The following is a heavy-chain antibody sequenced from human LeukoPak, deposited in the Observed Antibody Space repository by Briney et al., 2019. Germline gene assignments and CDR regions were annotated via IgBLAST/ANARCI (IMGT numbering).Heavy chain of an antibody. CDR2: IDPSDSYS. J-gene: IGHJ5*02. D-gene: IGHD3-3*01. CDR1: GYSFTSHR. V-gene: IGHV5-10-1*01. CDR3: ARDLSRNCFDP. Sequence: GESLKISCKGSGYSFTSHRITWVRQMPGKGLEWMGRIDPSDSYSNYSPSFRGHVTISVDKSISTAYLQWSSLKASDTAMYYCARDLSRNCFDPWGQGTLVIVSS.